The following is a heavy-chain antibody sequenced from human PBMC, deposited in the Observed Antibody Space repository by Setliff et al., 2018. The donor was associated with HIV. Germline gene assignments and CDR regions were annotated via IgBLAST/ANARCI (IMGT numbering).Heavy chain of an antibody. V-gene: IGHV4-39*01. Sequence: SETLSLTCTVSGGSISTSRYYWGWIRQPPGKGLEWIGSINYRGNTYYNPSLQSRAAISVATSKNQISLKLSSVTAADTAVYYCASLDGSESPYIYYYYMDVWGKGTAVTVSS. CDR1: GGSISTSRYY. CDR3: ASLDGSESPYIYYYYMDV. D-gene: IGHD3-10*01. J-gene: IGHJ6*03. CDR2: INYRGNT.